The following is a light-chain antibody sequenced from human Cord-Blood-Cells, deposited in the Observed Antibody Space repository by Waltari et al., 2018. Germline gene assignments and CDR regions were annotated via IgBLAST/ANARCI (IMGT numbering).Light chain of an antibody. CDR2: GAS. J-gene: IGKJ4*01. CDR3: QQYNNWPPLT. Sequence: EIVMTQSPATLSVSPGERATLSCRASQSVSSNLAWYQQNTGQAPRLLIYGASTRATGIPARFSGSGSGTEFTLTISSLQSEDFAVYYCQQYNNWPPLTFGGGTKVDIK. CDR1: QSVSSN. V-gene: IGKV3-15*01.